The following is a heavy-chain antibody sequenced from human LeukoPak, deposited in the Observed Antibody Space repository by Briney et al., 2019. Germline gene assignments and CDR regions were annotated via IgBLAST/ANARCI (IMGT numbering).Heavy chain of an antibody. J-gene: IGHJ4*02. CDR2: ISAYNGNT. CDR1: GYTFTNYG. Sequence: ASVKASCKASGYTFTNYGISWVRQAPGQGLEWMGWISAYNGNTNYAQKLQGRVTMTTDTSTSTAYMELRSLRSDDTAVYYCARDTNAGYSSGLIDYWGQGTLVTVSS. CDR3: ARDTNAGYSSGLIDY. V-gene: IGHV1-18*01. D-gene: IGHD6-19*01.